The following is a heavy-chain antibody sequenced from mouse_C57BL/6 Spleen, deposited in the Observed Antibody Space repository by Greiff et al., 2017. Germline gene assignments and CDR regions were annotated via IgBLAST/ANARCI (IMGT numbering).Heavy chain of an antibody. Sequence: EVKLMESGGGLVKPGGSLKLSCAASGFTFSSYAMSWVRQTPEKRLEWVATISDGGSYTYYPDNVKGRFTISRDNAKNNLYLQMSHLKSEDTAMYYCAREAMGGLLRSSFAYWGQGTLVTVSA. V-gene: IGHV5-4*01. CDR3: AREAMGGLLRSSFAY. CDR1: GFTFSSYA. D-gene: IGHD2-3*01. CDR2: ISDGGSYT. J-gene: IGHJ3*01.